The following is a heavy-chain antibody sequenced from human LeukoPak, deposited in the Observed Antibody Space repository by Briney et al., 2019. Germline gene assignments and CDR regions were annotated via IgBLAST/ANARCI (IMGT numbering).Heavy chain of an antibody. V-gene: IGHV3-48*04. CDR1: GFTFSSHG. Sequence: GGSLRLSCAASGFTFSSHGMNWVRQAPRKGLEWVSGISPSGSTIYYADSVKGRFTISRDNAKNSLYLQMNSLRAEDTAVYYCAELGITMIGGVWGKGTTVTISS. D-gene: IGHD3-10*02. CDR2: ISPSGSTI. CDR3: AELGITMIGGV. J-gene: IGHJ6*04.